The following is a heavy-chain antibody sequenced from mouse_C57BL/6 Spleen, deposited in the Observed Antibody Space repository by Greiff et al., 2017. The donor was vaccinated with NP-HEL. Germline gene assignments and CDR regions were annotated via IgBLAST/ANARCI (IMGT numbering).Heavy chain of an antibody. D-gene: IGHD1-1*01. J-gene: IGHJ4*01. Sequence: QVQLQQPGAELVKPGASVKLSCKASGYTFTSYWMHWVKQRPGQGLEWIGMIHPNSGSINYNEKFKSKATLTVDKSSSTAYMQLSSLTSEDSAVYYCAREGFITTVGAMDYWGQGTSVTVSS. V-gene: IGHV1-64*01. CDR1: GYTFTSYW. CDR2: IHPNSGSI. CDR3: AREGFITTVGAMDY.